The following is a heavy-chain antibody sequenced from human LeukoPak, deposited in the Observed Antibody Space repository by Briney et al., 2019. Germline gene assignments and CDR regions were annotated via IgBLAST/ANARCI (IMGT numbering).Heavy chain of an antibody. CDR1: GFTFSSYS. J-gene: IGHJ6*02. Sequence: GGSLRLSCAASGFTFSSYSMNWVRQAPGKGLEWVPYISSSSSTIYYADSVKGRFTISRDNAKNSLYLQMNSLRAEDTAVYYCARDMELWFGEEGYYYGMDVWGQGTTVTVSS. CDR2: ISSSSSTI. V-gene: IGHV3-48*01. CDR3: ARDMELWFGEEGYYYGMDV. D-gene: IGHD3-10*01.